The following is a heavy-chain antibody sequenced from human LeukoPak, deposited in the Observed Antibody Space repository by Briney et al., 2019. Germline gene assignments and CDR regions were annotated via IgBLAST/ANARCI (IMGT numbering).Heavy chain of an antibody. V-gene: IGHV4-59*01. CDR2: IYYSGST. CDR1: GGSISSYY. CDR3: ATVGRGAAFDI. J-gene: IGHJ3*02. Sequence: SETLSLTCTVSGGSISSYYWSWIRQPPGKGLEWIGYIYYSGSTNYNPSLKSRVTISVDTSKNQFSLKLSSVTAEDTAVYYCATVGRGAAFDIWGQGTMVTVSS. D-gene: IGHD3-10*01.